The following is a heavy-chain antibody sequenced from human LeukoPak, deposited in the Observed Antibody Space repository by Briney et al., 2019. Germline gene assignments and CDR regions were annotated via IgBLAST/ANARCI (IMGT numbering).Heavy chain of an antibody. CDR3: ARGYSSSWYPNWFDP. Sequence: SETLSLTCTVSGGSISSGYYWGWIRQPPGQGLEWIGSIYHSGSSYYNPSLNSRVTISVDTSKNQFSLKLSSVTAADTAVYYCARGYSSSWYPNWFDPWGQGTLVTVSS. V-gene: IGHV4-38-2*02. J-gene: IGHJ5*02. D-gene: IGHD6-13*01. CDR2: IYHSGSS. CDR1: GGSISSGYY.